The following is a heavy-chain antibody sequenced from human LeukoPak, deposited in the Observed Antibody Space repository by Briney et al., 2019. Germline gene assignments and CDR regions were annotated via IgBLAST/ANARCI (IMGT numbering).Heavy chain of an antibody. D-gene: IGHD4-23*01. J-gene: IGHJ5*02. CDR3: ARGRVKFDP. CDR2: MNPNSGNT. V-gene: IGHV1-8*01. CDR1: GYTFTSCD. Sequence: ASVKVSCKAPGYTFTSCDINWVRQATGQGLEWMGWMNPNSGNTGYAQKFRGRVTMTRNTSISTAYMELSSLRSEDTAVYYCARGRVKFDPWGQGTLVTVSS.